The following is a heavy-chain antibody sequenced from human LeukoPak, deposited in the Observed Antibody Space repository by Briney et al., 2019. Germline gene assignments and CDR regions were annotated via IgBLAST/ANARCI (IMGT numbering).Heavy chain of an antibody. CDR1: GGSISSGSYY. D-gene: IGHD2-2*01. V-gene: IGHV4-39*07. CDR2: IYYSGST. J-gene: IGHJ3*02. CDR3: ARTYIVVVPAAPDAFDI. Sequence: SETLSLTCTVSGGSISSGSYYWGWIRQPPGKGLEWIGSIYYSGSTYYNPSLKSRVTISVDTSKNQFSLKLSSVTAADTAVYYCARTYIVVVPAAPDAFDIWGQGTMVTVSS.